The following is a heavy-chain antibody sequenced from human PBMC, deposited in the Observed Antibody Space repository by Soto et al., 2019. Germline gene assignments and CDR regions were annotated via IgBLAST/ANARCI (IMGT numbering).Heavy chain of an antibody. V-gene: IGHV4-59*02. CDR2: ISYSRGT. D-gene: IGHD2-15*01. Sequence: SETLSLTCTVSGASVTTYYWSWIRQPPGKGLEKISYISYSRGTDYNPSIKSRVNKSFDASKNQISLKMRSATAVDAAVYYCARDLKEYCSDGKCNWFDPWGQGTLVT. CDR3: ARDLKEYCSDGKCNWFDP. J-gene: IGHJ5*02. CDR1: GASVTTYY.